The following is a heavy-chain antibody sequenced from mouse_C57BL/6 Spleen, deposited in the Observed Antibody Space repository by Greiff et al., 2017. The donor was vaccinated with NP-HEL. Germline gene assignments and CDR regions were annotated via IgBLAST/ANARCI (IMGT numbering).Heavy chain of an antibody. V-gene: IGHV2-6-1*01. CDR1: GFSLTSYG. Sequence: QVQLVESGPGLVAPSQSLSITCTVSGFSLTSYGVHWVRQPPGKGLEWLVVIWSDGSTTYNSALKSRLSISKDNSKSQVFLKMNSLQTDDTAMYYCARHRNIYYGKGGAMDYWGQGTSVTVSS. CDR2: IWSDGST. CDR3: ARHRNIYYGKGGAMDY. J-gene: IGHJ4*01. D-gene: IGHD2-1*01.